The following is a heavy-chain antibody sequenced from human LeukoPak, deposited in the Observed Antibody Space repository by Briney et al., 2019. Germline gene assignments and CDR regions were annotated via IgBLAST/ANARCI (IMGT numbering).Heavy chain of an antibody. J-gene: IGHJ6*02. V-gene: IGHV4-34*01. CDR2: INRSGST. CDR1: GGSFSGYY. Sequence: SETLSLTCAVYGGSFSGYYWSWIRQPPGKGLEWIGEINRSGSTNYNPSLKSRVTISVDTSKNQFSLKLSSVTAADTAVYYCARGLGPYGMDVWGQGTTVTVSS. CDR3: ARGLGPYGMDV. D-gene: IGHD7-27*01.